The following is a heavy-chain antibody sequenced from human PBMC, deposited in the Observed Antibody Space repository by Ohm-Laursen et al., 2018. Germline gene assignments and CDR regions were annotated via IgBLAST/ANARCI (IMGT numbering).Heavy chain of an antibody. CDR1: GGTFSSYA. CDR3: ARHGIGAHDY. V-gene: IGHV1-18*01. J-gene: IGHJ4*02. Sequence: SSVKVSCKASGGTFSSYAISWVRQAPGQGLEWMGWISAYNGNTNYAQKLQGRVTMTTDTSTSTAYMELRSLRSDDTAVYYCARHGIGAHDYWGQGTLVTVSS. CDR2: ISAYNGNT. D-gene: IGHD1-14*01.